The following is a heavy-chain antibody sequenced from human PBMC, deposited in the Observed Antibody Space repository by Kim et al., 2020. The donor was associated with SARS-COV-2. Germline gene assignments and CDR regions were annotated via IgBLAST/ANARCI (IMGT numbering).Heavy chain of an antibody. CDR3: AKDSAVVNEY. D-gene: IGHD2-15*01. V-gene: IGHV3-23*01. J-gene: IGHJ4*02. CDR1: GFTFSSYA. Sequence: GGSLRLSCAASGFTFSSYAMSWVRQAPGKGLEWVSAISSSGSNTYYADSVRGRFTISRDNSKNTVSLQMSSLRPEDTALYYCAKDSAVVNEYWGQGTLVTVSS. CDR2: ISSSGSNT.